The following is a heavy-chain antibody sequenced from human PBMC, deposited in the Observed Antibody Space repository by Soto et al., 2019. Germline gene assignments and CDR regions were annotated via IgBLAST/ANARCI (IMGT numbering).Heavy chain of an antibody. D-gene: IGHD3-16*01. CDR3: ARDRRYDYVWGVYYYYGMDV. CDR2: IYYSGST. J-gene: IGHJ6*02. CDR1: GGSISSGGYY. Sequence: SETLCLTCTVSGGSISSGGYYWSWIRQHPGKGLEWIGYIYYSGSTYYNPSLKSRVTISVDTSKNQFSLKLSSVTAADTAVYYCARDRRYDYVWGVYYYYGMDVWGQGTTVTVSS. V-gene: IGHV4-31*03.